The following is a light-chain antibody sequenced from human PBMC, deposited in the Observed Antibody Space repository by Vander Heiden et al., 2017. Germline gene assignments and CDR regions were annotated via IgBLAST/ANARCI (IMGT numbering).Light chain of an antibody. CDR2: EVN. Sequence: QSVLTQPPSASGSPGQSVTISCTESSSDVGGYNYVSWYQQHPGKAPKLMIYEVNKRPSGVPDRFSGSKSGNTASLTVSGLQAEDEADYYCSSYGGSNNLLFGGGTKLTVL. CDR3: SSYGGSNNLL. CDR1: SSDVGGYNY. J-gene: IGLJ2*01. V-gene: IGLV2-8*01.